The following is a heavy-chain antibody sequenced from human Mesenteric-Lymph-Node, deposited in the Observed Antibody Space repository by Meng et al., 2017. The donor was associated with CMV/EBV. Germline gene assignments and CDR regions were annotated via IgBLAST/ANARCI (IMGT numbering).Heavy chain of an antibody. CDR2: IYYSGST. Sequence: QLQLQESGPGLVKPSETLSLTCTLAGGSISSSSYYWGWIRQPPGKGLEWIGSIYYSGSTYYNPSLKGRVTISVDTSKNQFSLKLSSVTAADTAVYYCARPHYYGSGSSPWFDPWGQGTLVTVSS. CDR3: ARPHYYGSGSSPWFDP. CDR1: GGSISSSSYY. V-gene: IGHV4-39*01. D-gene: IGHD3-10*01. J-gene: IGHJ5*02.